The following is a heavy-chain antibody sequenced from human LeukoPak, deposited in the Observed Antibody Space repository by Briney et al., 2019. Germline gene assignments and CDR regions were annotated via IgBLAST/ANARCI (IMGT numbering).Heavy chain of an antibody. CDR2: IYYSGST. V-gene: IGHV4-59*08. CDR3: ARHYWEPTPGAFDI. D-gene: IGHD1-26*01. Sequence: SETLSLTCTVSGGSISSYYWSWIRQPPGKGLEWIGYIYYSGSTNYNPSLKSRVTISVDTSKNQFSLKLGSVTAADTAVYYCARHYWEPTPGAFDIWGQGTMVTVSS. J-gene: IGHJ3*02. CDR1: GGSISSYY.